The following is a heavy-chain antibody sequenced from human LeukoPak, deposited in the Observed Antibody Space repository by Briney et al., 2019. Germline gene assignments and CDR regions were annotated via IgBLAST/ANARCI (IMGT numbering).Heavy chain of an antibody. CDR3: AKGEWFGEPWDY. CDR2: SGSGGST. CDR1: GFTFSSYA. J-gene: IGHJ4*02. D-gene: IGHD3-10*01. V-gene: IGHV3-23*01. Sequence: GGSLRLSRAASGFTFSSYAMSWVRQAPGKGLEWVSVSGSGGSTYYADSVKGRFTISRDNSKNTLYLQMNSLRAEDTAVYYCAKGEWFGEPWDYWGQGTLVTVSS.